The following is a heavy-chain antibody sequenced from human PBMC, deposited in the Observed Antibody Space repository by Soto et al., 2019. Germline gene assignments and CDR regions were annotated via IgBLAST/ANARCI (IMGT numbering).Heavy chain of an antibody. J-gene: IGHJ6*02. Sequence: ASVKVSCKASGYTFTGYYMHWVRQAPGQGLEWMGWINPNSGGTNYAQKFQGWVTMTRDTSISTAYMELSRLRSDDTAVYYCARGFSNPIAAAGISYYYYGMDVWGQGTTVTVSS. CDR3: ARGFSNPIAAAGISYYYYGMDV. D-gene: IGHD6-13*01. V-gene: IGHV1-2*04. CDR2: INPNSGGT. CDR1: GYTFTGYY.